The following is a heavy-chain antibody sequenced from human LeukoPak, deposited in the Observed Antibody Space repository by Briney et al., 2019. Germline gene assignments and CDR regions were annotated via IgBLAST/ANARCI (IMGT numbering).Heavy chain of an antibody. J-gene: IGHJ6*02. Sequence: SETLSLTCTVSGGSISRYYWSWIRQPPGKELEWIGYTFHSGSTNYNPSLKSRVTISLDTSENQFSLRLSSVTAAGTAVYYCARAETGAVYYYGVGVWGQGTTVTVSS. CDR2: TFHSGST. V-gene: IGHV4-59*01. CDR3: ARAETGAVYYYGVGV. D-gene: IGHD7-27*01. CDR1: GGSISRYY.